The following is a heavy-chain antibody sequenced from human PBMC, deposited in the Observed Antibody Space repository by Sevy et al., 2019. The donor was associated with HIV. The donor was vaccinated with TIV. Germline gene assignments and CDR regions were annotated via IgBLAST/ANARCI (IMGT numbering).Heavy chain of an antibody. D-gene: IGHD3-22*01. CDR1: EFTFSAYS. Sequence: GGSLRLSCAASEFTFSAYSMNWVRQAPGKGLEWISYMRSSTATTYYADSVKGRFTVSGDNPKNSVSLQMNSLRDEDTAVYYCARVPGRDSSGYYGGMDVWGQGTTVTVSS. J-gene: IGHJ6*02. CDR3: ARVPGRDSSGYYGGMDV. CDR2: MRSSTATT. V-gene: IGHV3-48*02.